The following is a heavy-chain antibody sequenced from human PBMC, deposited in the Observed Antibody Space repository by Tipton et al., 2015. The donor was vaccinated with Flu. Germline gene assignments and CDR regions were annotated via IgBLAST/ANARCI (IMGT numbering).Heavy chain of an antibody. Sequence: GSLRLSCAASGFTFTNYAMSWVRQAPGKGLEWVSAISGSGGSTYYADSVKGRFTISRDNSKNTLYLQMNGLRAEDTAVYFCAKDHRGAVAGFSYGMDVWGQGTTVTVSS. CDR1: GFTFTNYA. CDR3: AKDHRGAVAGFSYGMDV. J-gene: IGHJ6*02. CDR2: ISGSGGST. V-gene: IGHV3-23*01. D-gene: IGHD6-19*01.